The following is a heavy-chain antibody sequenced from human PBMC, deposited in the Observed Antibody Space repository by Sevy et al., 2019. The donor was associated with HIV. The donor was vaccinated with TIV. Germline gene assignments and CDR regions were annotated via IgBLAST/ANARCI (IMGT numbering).Heavy chain of an antibody. CDR1: GGSISSSNW. Sequence: KPSETLSLTCAVSGGSISSSNWWSWVRQPPGKGLEWIGEIYHSGSTNYNPSLKSRVTISVDKSRNQFSLKLSSVTAADTAVYYCAREMYSSGWYPSYFDYWGQGTLVTVSS. V-gene: IGHV4-4*02. CDR3: AREMYSSGWYPSYFDY. J-gene: IGHJ4*02. D-gene: IGHD6-13*01. CDR2: IYHSGST.